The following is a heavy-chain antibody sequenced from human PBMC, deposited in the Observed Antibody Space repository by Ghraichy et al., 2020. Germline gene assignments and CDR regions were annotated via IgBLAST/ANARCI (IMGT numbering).Heavy chain of an antibody. CDR3: ASQYSSSWSYYYYGMDV. D-gene: IGHD6-13*01. J-gene: IGHJ6*02. CDR2: IYSGGST. Sequence: GSLRLSCAASGFTVSSNYMSWVRQAPGKGLEWVSVIYSGGSTYYADSVKGRFTISRDNSKNTLYLQMNSLRAEDTAVYYCASQYSSSWSYYYYGMDVWGQGTTVTVSS. CDR1: GFTVSSNY. V-gene: IGHV3-66*04.